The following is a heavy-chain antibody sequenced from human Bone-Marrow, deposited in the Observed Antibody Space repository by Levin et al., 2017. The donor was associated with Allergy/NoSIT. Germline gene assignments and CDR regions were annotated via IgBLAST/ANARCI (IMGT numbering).Heavy chain of an antibody. CDR3: ARDRPLDYYYYGMDV. Sequence: GGSLRLSCAASGFTFSSYAMHWVRQAPGKGLEWVAVISYDGSNKYYADSVKGRFTISRDNSKNTLYLQMNSLRAEDTAVYYCARDRPLDYYYYGMDVWGQGTTVTVSS. J-gene: IGHJ6*02. V-gene: IGHV3-30-3*01. CDR1: GFTFSSYA. CDR2: ISYDGSNK.